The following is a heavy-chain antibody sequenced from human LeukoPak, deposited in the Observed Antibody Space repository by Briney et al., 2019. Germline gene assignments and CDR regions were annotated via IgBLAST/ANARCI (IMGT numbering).Heavy chain of an antibody. J-gene: IGHJ4*02. Sequence: GRSLRLSCAASGFTFSSYGMHWVRQAPGKGLEWVAVIWYDGSNKYYAGSVKGRFTISRDNSKNTLYLQMNSLRAEDTAVYYCAREKGGYCSSTSCALDYWGQGTLVTVSS. V-gene: IGHV3-33*01. CDR3: AREKGGYCSSTSCALDY. D-gene: IGHD2-2*01. CDR2: IWYDGSNK. CDR1: GFTFSSYG.